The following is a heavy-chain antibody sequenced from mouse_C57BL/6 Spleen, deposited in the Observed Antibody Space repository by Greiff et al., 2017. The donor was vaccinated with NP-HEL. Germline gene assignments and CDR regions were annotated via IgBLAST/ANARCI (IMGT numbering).Heavy chain of an antibody. CDR1: GYAFSSYW. D-gene: IGHD1-1*01. V-gene: IGHV1-80*01. J-gene: IGHJ4*01. CDR3: ARDYGGSIYAMDY. CDR2: IYPGDGDT. Sequence: VQLQESGAELVKPGASVKISCKASGYAFSSYWMNWVKQRPGKGLEWIGQIYPGDGDTNYNGKFKGKATLTADKSSSTAYMQLSSLTSEDSAVYFCARDYGGSIYAMDYWGQGTSVTVSS.